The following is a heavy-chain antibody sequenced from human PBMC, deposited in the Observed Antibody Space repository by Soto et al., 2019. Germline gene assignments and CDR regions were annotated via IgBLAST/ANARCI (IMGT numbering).Heavy chain of an antibody. CDR3: AKDRNEDGFVAANGALHY. D-gene: IGHD2-8*01. V-gene: IGHV3-23*01. J-gene: IGHJ4*02. Sequence: GGSLRLSCAASGFNFNTYALTWVRQTPGKGLEWVAVISGSGRRTNFADSVKGRFTISRDMPKNTVYLQMNSLRGEDTAVYYCAKDRNEDGFVAANGALHYWGPGTLVTVSS. CDR1: GFNFNTYA. CDR2: ISGSGRRT.